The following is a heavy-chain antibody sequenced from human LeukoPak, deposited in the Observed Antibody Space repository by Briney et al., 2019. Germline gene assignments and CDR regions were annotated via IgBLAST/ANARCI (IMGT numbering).Heavy chain of an antibody. D-gene: IGHD6-19*01. J-gene: IGHJ4*02. CDR3: ARRPGIAVAGRSFEDY. CDR1: GFTFSDYY. CDR2: ISSSGSTI. V-gene: IGHV3-11*01. Sequence: GGSLRLSCAASGFTFSDYYMSWIRQAPGKGLEWVSYISSSGSTIYYADSVKGRFTISRDNAKNSLYLQMNSLRAEDTAVYYCARRPGIAVAGRSFEDYWGQGTLVPSPQ.